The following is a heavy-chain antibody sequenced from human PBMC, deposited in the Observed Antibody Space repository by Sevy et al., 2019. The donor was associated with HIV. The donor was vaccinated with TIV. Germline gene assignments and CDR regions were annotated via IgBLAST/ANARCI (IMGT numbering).Heavy chain of an antibody. V-gene: IGHV1-58*01. D-gene: IGHD3-16*01. CDR2: IVVGSGNT. CDR3: AAIPDGRGRSTDY. Sequence: ASVKVSCKASGFTFTSSAVQWVRQARGQRLEWIGWIVVGSGNTNYAQKFQERVTITRDMSTSTAYMELSSLRSEDTAVYYCAAIPDGRGRSTDYWGQGTLVTVSS. J-gene: IGHJ4*02. CDR1: GFTFTSSA.